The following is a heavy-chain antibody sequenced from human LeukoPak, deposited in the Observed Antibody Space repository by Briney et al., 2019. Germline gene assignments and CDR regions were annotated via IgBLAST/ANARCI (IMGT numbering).Heavy chain of an antibody. CDR2: IKSNGRTT. V-gene: IGHV3-74*01. CDR1: GFTFSNYW. CDR3: ARDGRLDGYNGIVDN. D-gene: IGHD5-24*01. J-gene: IGHJ4*02. Sequence: GGSLRLSCAASGFTFSNYWMHWVRQAPGKGLVWVSSIKSNGRTTSYADSVEGRFTISRDNAKNTLYLQMNSLRVEDTAVYYCARDGRLDGYNGIVDNWGQGTLVTVSS.